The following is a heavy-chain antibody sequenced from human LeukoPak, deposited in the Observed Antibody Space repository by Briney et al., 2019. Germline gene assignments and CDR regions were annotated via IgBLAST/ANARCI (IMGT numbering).Heavy chain of an antibody. CDR2: IYYSGIT. CDR1: GGSISSNY. D-gene: IGHD3-10*01. Sequence: PSETLSLTCTVSGGSISSNYWSWVRQPPGKGLEWIGYIYYSGITNNNPSLKSRVTISVDTSKNQFSLKLSSVTAADTAVYYCARAYHGSGSFSLLFDPWGQGTLVTVSS. V-gene: IGHV4-59*01. CDR3: ARAYHGSGSFSLLFDP. J-gene: IGHJ5*02.